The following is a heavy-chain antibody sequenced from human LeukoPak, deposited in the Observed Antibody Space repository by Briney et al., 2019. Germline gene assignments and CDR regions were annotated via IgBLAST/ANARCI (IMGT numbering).Heavy chain of an antibody. V-gene: IGHV4-59*12. CDR2: MSYGGST. Sequence: PSETLSLTCTVSGGSISSYYWSWIRQPPGKGLEWIGYMSYGGSTNYNPALKSRVTIAADKSKNQFSLKLSSMTAADTAVYYCAQRGGGDYLRGTFDYWGQGTLVTVSS. J-gene: IGHJ4*02. CDR1: GGSISSYY. D-gene: IGHD4-17*01. CDR3: AQRGGGDYLRGTFDY.